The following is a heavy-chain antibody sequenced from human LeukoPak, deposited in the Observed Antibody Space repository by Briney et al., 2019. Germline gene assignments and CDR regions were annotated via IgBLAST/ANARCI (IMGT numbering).Heavy chain of an antibody. CDR1: GGSISSYY. J-gene: IGHJ6*02. D-gene: IGHD3-10*01. CDR3: TSSGSDDYYYYYGMDV. V-gene: IGHV4-4*07. Sequence: SSETLSLTCTVSGGSISSYYWSWIRQPAGKGLEWIGRIYTSGSTNYNPSLKSRVTISVGTSKNQFSLKLSSVTAADTAVYYCTSSGSDDYYYYYGMDVWGQGTTVTVSS. CDR2: IYTSGST.